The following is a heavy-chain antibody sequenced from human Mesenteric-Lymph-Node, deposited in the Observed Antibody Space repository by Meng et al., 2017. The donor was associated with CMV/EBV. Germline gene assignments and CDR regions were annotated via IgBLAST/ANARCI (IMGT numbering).Heavy chain of an antibody. J-gene: IGHJ6*02. CDR2: INLSGST. V-gene: IGHV4-34*01. Sequence: GPLRLSCAVFGGSFSAYYLNWIRQSPGKGLGWIGEINLSGSTNYNPSLKSRVSISVDTSKNQLSLKLTSVTAADTAVYYCARGTIGGGYQLFYGMDVWGQGTTVTVSS. CDR3: ARGTIGGGYQLFYGMDV. D-gene: IGHD2-2*01. CDR1: GGSFSAYY.